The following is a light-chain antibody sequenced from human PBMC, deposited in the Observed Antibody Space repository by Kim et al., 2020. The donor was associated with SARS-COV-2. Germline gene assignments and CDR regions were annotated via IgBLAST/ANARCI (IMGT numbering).Light chain of an antibody. V-gene: IGLV2-8*01. Sequence: QSALTQPPSASGSPGQSVTISCTGTSSDVGAYNSVSWFQQYPGKAPKLLIYDVFNRPSGVSDRFSGSKSGNTASLTVSGLQAEDEADYYCYSPAGSKNFVFGAGTKVTVL. CDR1: SSDVGAYNS. CDR2: DVF. J-gene: IGLJ1*01. CDR3: YSPAGSKNFV.